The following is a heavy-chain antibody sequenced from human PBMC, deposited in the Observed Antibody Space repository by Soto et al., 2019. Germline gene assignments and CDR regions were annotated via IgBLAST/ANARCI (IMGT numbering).Heavy chain of an antibody. CDR2: IYNSGST. V-gene: IGHV4-59*01. CDR3: EYGEPRGPFDS. CDR1: GGSISSYY. Sequence: PSETLSLTCTVSGGSISSYYWSWIRQPPGKGLEWIGYIYNSGSTNYNPSLKSRVTISVDTSKNQFSLKLSSVTAADTAVYYCEYGEPRGPFDSRGQRNLV. D-gene: IGHD4-17*01. J-gene: IGHJ4*02.